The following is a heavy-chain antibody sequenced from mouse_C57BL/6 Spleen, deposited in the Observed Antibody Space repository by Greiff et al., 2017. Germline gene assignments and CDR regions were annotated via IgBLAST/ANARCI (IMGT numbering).Heavy chain of an antibody. V-gene: IGHV5-4*03. CDR2: ISDGGSYT. J-gene: IGHJ4*01. CDR3: ARAPGAMDY. CDR1: GFTFSSYA. Sequence: EVKLVESGGGLVKPGGSLKLSCAASGFTFSSYAMSWVRQTPEKRLEWVATISDGGSYTYYPDNVKGRFTISRDNAKNNLYLQMSHLKSEDTAMYYCARAPGAMDYWGQGTSVTVSS.